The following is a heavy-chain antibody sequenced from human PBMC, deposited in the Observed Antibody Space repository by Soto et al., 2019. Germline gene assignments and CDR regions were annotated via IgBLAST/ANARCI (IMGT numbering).Heavy chain of an antibody. J-gene: IGHJ5*02. CDR1: GYSLTSYW. Sequence: GESLKISCKGSGYSLTSYWIGWVRQMPGKGLEWMGIIYPGDSDTRYSPSFQGQVTISADKSISTAYLQWSSLKASDTAMYYCARHGARIAADNWFDPWGQGTLVTVS. CDR3: ARHGARIAADNWFDP. V-gene: IGHV5-51*01. D-gene: IGHD6-13*01. CDR2: IYPGDSDT.